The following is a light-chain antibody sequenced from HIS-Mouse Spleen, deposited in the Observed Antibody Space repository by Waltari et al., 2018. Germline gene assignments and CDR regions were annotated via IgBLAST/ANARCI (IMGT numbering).Light chain of an antibody. CDR2: GGS. CDR3: CSYAGSSNWV. J-gene: IGLJ3*02. V-gene: IGLV2-23*01. Sequence: QSALTQPASVSGSPGQSITLSCTGTSSDVGRYNLVSWYQPHPGKAPKPMIYGGSKRPSGVSNRFSGSKSGNTASLTISGLQAEDEADYYCCSYAGSSNWVFGGGTKLTVL. CDR1: SSDVGRYNL.